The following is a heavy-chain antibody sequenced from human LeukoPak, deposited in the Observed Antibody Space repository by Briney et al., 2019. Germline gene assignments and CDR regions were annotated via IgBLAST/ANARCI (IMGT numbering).Heavy chain of an antibody. V-gene: IGHV1-69*13. CDR2: IIPIFGTA. D-gene: IGHD2-8*01. CDR1: GGTFSSYA. J-gene: IGHJ4*02. CDR3: ARDLGYCTNGVCHTRFDY. Sequence: SVKVSRKASGGTFSSYAISWVRQAPGQGLEWMGGIIPIFGTANYAQKFQGRVTITADESTSTAYMELSSLRSEDTAVYYCARDLGYCTNGVCHTRFDYWGQGTLVAVSS.